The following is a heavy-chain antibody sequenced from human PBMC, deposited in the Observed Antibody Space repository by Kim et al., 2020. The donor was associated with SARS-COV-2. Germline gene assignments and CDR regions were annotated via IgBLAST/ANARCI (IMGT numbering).Heavy chain of an antibody. CDR2: ISSIGNTI. D-gene: IGHD3-10*01. J-gene: IGHJ4*02. V-gene: IGHV3-11*01. CDR3: ATRDARGLILPTN. Sequence: GGSLRLSCAASGFTFSNYYMSWIRQAPGKGREWLSYISSIGNTIYYADSVRGRFTISRDNAENSLYLHMNNLRAEDTAVYYCATRDARGLILPTNWGRGTLVNVSS. CDR1: GFTFSNYY.